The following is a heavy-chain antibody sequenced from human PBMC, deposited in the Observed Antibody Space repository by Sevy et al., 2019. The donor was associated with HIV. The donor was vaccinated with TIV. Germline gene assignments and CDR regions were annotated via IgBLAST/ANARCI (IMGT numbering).Heavy chain of an antibody. D-gene: IGHD1-26*01. CDR3: AKDPDRGELHVHFDY. J-gene: IGHJ4*02. CDR1: GFTFSSYA. V-gene: IGHV3-23*01. Sequence: GGSLRLSCAASGFTFSSYAMSWVRQAPGKGLELVSAISGSGGSTYYADSVKGRFTISRDNSKNTLYLQMNSLRAEDRAVYYCAKDPDRGELHVHFDYWGQGTLVTVSS. CDR2: ISGSGGST.